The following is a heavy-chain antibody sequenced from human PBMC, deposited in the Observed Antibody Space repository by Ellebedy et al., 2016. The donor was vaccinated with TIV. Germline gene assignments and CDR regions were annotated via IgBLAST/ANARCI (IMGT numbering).Heavy chain of an antibody. CDR1: GESFSGYY. D-gene: IGHD5-18*01. Sequence: GSLRLXCAVYGESFSGYYWTWVRQPPGKGLEWIGEINHSGSTNYNPSLNSRVTISVDTSKNQFSLKVNSVTAADTAVYYCARGRTLQLWLAGGWFDPWGQGTLVTVSS. V-gene: IGHV4-34*01. J-gene: IGHJ5*02. CDR2: INHSGST. CDR3: ARGRTLQLWLAGGWFDP.